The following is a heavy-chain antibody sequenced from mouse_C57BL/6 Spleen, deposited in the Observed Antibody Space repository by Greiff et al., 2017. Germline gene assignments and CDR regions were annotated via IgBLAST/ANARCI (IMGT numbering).Heavy chain of an antibody. J-gene: IGHJ2*01. D-gene: IGHD2-3*01. CDR1: GYTFTDYY. CDR3: ARGNYGGYFDFDY. V-gene: IGHV1-26*01. Sequence: VQLQQSGPELVKPGASVKISCKASGYTFTDYYMNWVKQSHGQSLEWIGDINPNNGGTRYNQKFKGKATLTVDKSSSTAYMELRSLTSEDSAVYYCARGNYGGYFDFDYWGQGTTLTVSS. CDR2: INPNNGGT.